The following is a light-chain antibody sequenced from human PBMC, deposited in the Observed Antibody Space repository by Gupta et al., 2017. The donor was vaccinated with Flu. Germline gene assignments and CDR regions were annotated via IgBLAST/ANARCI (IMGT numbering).Light chain of an antibody. CDR3: SSYTSGSTFYV. CDR1: SSDVGRSDS. V-gene: IGLV2-14*01. CDR2: DVT. J-gene: IGLJ1*01. Sequence: QSALTQPASVSGSPGQSITISCSGTSSDVGRSDSVSWYQQHPAKAPKLIIFDVTNRPSGVPSRFSGSKPGNTASLTISGLQAEDETDYYCSSYTSGSTFYVFGTGTKVTVL.